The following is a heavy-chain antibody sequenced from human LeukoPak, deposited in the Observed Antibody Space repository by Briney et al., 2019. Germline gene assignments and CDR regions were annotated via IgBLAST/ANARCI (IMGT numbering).Heavy chain of an antibody. CDR1: GGSISSYY. V-gene: IGHV4-59*01. J-gene: IGHJ3*02. Sequence: SETLSLTCTVSGGSISSYYWSWIRQPPGKGLEWIGYIYYSGSTNYNPSLKSRVTISVDTSMNQFSLKLSSVTAADTAVYYCARVPQATYYDFWSGPVDAFDIWGQGTMVTVSS. D-gene: IGHD3-3*01. CDR3: ARVPQATYYDFWSGPVDAFDI. CDR2: IYYSGST.